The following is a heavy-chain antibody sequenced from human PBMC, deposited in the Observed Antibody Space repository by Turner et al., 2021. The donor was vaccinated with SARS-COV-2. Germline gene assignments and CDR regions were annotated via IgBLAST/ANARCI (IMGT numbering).Heavy chain of an antibody. CDR2: ISYDGSNN. J-gene: IGHJ3*02. CDR1: GFTFSTHA. D-gene: IGHD1-26*01. V-gene: IGHV3-30-3*01. Sequence: QVQLVESGGGVVQPGRSLRPSCSASGFTFSTHAMHWVRQAPGKGLEWVAVISYDGSNNYYADSVKGRFTISRDNTKNTLYLQMNSLRAEDTAVYYCARAGWDLLPFDAFDIWGQGTMVTISS. CDR3: ARAGWDLLPFDAFDI.